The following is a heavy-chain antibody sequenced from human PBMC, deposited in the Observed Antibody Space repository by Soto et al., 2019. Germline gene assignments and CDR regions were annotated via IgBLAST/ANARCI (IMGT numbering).Heavy chain of an antibody. CDR2: IYHSGST. Sequence: PSETLSLTCAVYGGSFSGYYWSWIRQPPGKGLEWIGYIYHSGSTYYNPSLKSRVTISVDRSKNQFSLKLSSVTAADTAVYYCASSSSYYDSSGSPFDYWGQGTLVTVSS. D-gene: IGHD3-22*01. J-gene: IGHJ4*02. CDR1: GGSFSGYY. CDR3: ASSSSYYDSSGSPFDY. V-gene: IGHV4-34*01.